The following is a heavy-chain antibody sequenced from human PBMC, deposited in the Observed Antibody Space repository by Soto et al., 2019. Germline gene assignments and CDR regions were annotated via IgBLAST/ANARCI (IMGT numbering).Heavy chain of an antibody. Sequence: PSETLSLTCAVYGGSFSGYYWSWIHQPPGKGLEWIGEINHSGSTNYNPSLKSRVTISVDTSKNQFSLKLSSVTAADTAVYYCARSSHPLSIAAPRPNWFDPWGQGTLVTVSS. CDR1: GGSFSGYY. J-gene: IGHJ5*02. V-gene: IGHV4-34*01. D-gene: IGHD6-6*01. CDR2: INHSGST. CDR3: ARSSHPLSIAAPRPNWFDP.